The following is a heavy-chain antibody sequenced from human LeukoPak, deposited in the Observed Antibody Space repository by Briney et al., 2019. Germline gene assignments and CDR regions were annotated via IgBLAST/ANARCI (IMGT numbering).Heavy chain of an antibody. J-gene: IGHJ5*02. CDR2: ISFTGST. CDR1: GDSINSNNYY. V-gene: IGHV4-39*01. CDR3: ARHTYGSGTYYNA. Sequence: SETLSLTCTVSGDSINSNNYYWGWVCQPPGEGLEWIGSISFTGSTYYNPSLKSRGTLSVDTSKNHFSLKLSSVTAADTAVYYCARHTYGSGTYYNAWGQGTLVTVSS. D-gene: IGHD3-10*01.